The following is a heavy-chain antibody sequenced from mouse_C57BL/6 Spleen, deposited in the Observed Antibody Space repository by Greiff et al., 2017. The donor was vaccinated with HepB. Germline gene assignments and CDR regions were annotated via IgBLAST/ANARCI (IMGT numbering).Heavy chain of an antibody. CDR1: GYTFTSYG. D-gene: IGHD1-1*01. J-gene: IGHJ2*01. Sequence: VQGVESGAELARPGASVKLSCKASGYTFTSYGISWVKQRTGQGLEWIGEIYPRSGNTYYNEKFKGKATLTADKSSSTAYMELRSLTSEDSAVYFCARWTTVVATDYWGQGTTLTVSS. V-gene: IGHV1-81*01. CDR2: IYPRSGNT. CDR3: ARWTTVVATDY.